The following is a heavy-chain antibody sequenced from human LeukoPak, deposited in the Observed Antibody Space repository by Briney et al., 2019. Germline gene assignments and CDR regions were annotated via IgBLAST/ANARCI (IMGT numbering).Heavy chain of an antibody. CDR1: GGSISSGSYY. D-gene: IGHD3-22*01. V-gene: IGHV4-61*02. CDR2: IYTSGST. CDR3: ARGGMHSSGLDY. J-gene: IGHJ4*02. Sequence: SQTLSLTCTVSGGSISSGSYYWSWIRQPAGKGLEWIGRIYTSGSTNYNPSLKSRVTISVDTSKNQFSLKLSSVTAADTAVYYCARGGMHSSGLDYWGQGTLVTVSS.